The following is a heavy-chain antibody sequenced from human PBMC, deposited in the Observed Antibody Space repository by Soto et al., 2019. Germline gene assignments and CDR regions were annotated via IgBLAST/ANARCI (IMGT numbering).Heavy chain of an antibody. D-gene: IGHD6-25*01. Sequence: ASVKVSCKASGYTFTDYHIHWVRQAPGQGLEFMGWINANNGGAGSAQQFQGRVTVTRDTSITTVYMELSNLRSDDTAVYYCAREGGSETLQPSYNWFDTWGQGALVTVSS. CDR2: INANNGGA. CDR3: AREGGSETLQPSYNWFDT. V-gene: IGHV1-2*02. CDR1: GYTFTDYH. J-gene: IGHJ5*02.